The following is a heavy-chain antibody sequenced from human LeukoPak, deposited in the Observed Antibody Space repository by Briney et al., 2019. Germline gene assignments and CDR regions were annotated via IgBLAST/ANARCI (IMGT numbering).Heavy chain of an antibody. Sequence: SETLSLTCTVSGGSISNYYWNRIRQPPGKGLEWIGYIHSSGSTKYNPSLKSRVTISVDTSKNQFSLKLSSVTAADRAVYYCARWYSSGWAFDYWGQGTLVTVSS. V-gene: IGHV4-59*08. CDR1: GGSISNYY. J-gene: IGHJ4*02. CDR2: IHSSGST. D-gene: IGHD6-19*01. CDR3: ARWYSSGWAFDY.